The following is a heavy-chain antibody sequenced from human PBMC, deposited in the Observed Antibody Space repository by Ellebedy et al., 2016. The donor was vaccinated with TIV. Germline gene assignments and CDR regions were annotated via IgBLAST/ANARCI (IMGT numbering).Heavy chain of an antibody. CDR1: GFTFSTYG. D-gene: IGHD3-10*01. V-gene: IGHV3-48*01. CDR2: ISGNGSII. CDR3: ARIFGANHFDY. J-gene: IGHJ4*02. Sequence: PGGSLRLSCAASGFTFSTYGMHWVRQAPGKGLEWISYISGNGSIIYYADSVKGRFTISRDHAKNSLYLQLNSLRTEDTAVYYCARIFGANHFDYWGQGTLVTVSS.